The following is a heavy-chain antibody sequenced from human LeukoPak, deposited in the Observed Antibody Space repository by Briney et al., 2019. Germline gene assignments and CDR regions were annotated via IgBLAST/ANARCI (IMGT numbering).Heavy chain of an antibody. Sequence: KSSETLSLTCAVYGGSFSGYYWSWIRQPPGKGLEWIGEINHSGSTNYNPSLKSRVTISVDTSKNQFSLKLSSVTAADTAVYYCARAPGWHLYYYYYGMDVWGQGTTVTVSS. CDR2: INHSGST. CDR3: ARAPGWHLYYYYYGMDV. V-gene: IGHV4-34*01. J-gene: IGHJ6*02. CDR1: GGSFSGYY. D-gene: IGHD5-24*01.